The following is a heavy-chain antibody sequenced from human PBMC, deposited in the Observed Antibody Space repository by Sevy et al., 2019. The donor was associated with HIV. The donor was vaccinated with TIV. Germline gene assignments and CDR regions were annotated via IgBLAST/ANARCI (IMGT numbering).Heavy chain of an antibody. CDR1: GFTFNYYS. J-gene: IGHJ4*02. CDR3: AGETWGLLDGRVYYFDY. CDR2: ISPSGNTI. D-gene: IGHD1-26*01. Sequence: GGSLRLSCAASGFTFNYYSMNWVRQAPGKGLEWVSYISPSGNTIYYADSVKGRFTISRDNAENSLFLQMDNLRDDDTAVYYRAGETWGLLDGRVYYFDYWGQGSLVTVSS. V-gene: IGHV3-48*02.